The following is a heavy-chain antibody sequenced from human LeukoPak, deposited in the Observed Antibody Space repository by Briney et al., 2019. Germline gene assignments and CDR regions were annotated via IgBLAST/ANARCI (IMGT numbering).Heavy chain of an antibody. V-gene: IGHV3-11*01. D-gene: IGHD3-10*01. J-gene: IGHJ3*02. CDR1: GFTFSDYY. Sequence: GGSLRPSCAASGFTFSDYYMSWIRQAPGKGLEWVSYISSSGSTIYYADSVKGRFTISRDNAKNSLYLQMNSLRAEDTAVYYCARGSGYYGSGSSDDAFDIWGQGTMVTVSS. CDR3: ARGSGYYGSGSSDDAFDI. CDR2: ISSSGSTI.